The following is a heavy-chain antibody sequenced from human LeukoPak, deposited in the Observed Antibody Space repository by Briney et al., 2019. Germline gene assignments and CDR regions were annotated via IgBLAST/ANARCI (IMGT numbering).Heavy chain of an antibody. CDR2: IYYTGST. D-gene: IGHD5-12*01. CDR3: ARLNSGYEDYYFDD. J-gene: IGHJ4*02. CDR1: GGPLTRSLSY. Sequence: SVTLSLTCTVSGGPLTRSLSYWGWIRRPPGKGLEWIGNIYYTGSTDYSPSFESRAAMSVDTSKNQFSLQLRSVTAADTAVYYCARLNSGYEDYYFDDWGQGTLVTVSS. V-gene: IGHV4-39*01.